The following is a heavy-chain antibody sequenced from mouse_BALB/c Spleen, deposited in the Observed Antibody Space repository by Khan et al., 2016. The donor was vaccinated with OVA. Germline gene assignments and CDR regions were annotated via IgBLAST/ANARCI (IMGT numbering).Heavy chain of an antibody. CDR2: INPSNDYT. Sequence: QVQLQQSGAELARPGASVKMFCKASGYTFTSYTIHWIKKRPGQGLEWIGYINPSNDYTNYNQKFKNKATLTTDKSSTTAYLRLSSLTSDDSAVYNCVRDGAYHRNDGWFAYWGQGTLVTVSA. J-gene: IGHJ3*01. V-gene: IGHV1-4*01. CDR1: GYTFTSYT. CDR3: VRDGAYHRNDGWFAY. D-gene: IGHD2-14*01.